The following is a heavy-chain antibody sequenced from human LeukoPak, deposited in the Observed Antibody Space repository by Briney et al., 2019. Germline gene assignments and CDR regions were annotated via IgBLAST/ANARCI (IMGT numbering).Heavy chain of an antibody. D-gene: IGHD5-18*01. V-gene: IGHV3-53*01. CDR2: LYIGGNT. Sequence: GGSLRLSCAASGLTVNNNYMNWVRQAPGKGLEWVSALYIGGNTYYADSVRGRFTISRDNSKNTLYLQMNSLRAEDTAVYYCAGMVTGPFDPWGQGTLVTVSS. CDR3: AGMVTGPFDP. CDR1: GLTVNNNY. J-gene: IGHJ5*02.